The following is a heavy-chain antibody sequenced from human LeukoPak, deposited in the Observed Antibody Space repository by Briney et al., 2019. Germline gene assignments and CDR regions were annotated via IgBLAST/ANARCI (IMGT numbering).Heavy chain of an antibody. CDR3: ARGSSGWYPYFDY. CDR1: GGTFSSYA. D-gene: IGHD6-19*01. J-gene: IGHJ4*02. Sequence: VASVKVSCKASGGTFSSYAISWVRQAPGQGLEWMGRIIPIFVTANYAQKFQGRVTITTDESTSTAYMELSSLRSEDTAVYYCARGSSGWYPYFDYWGQGTLVTVSS. V-gene: IGHV1-69*05. CDR2: IIPIFVTA.